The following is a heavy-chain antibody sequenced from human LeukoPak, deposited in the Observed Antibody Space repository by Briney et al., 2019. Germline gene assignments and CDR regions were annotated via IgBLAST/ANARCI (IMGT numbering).Heavy chain of an antibody. CDR1: GFTFSSYG. CDR2: IWYDGSNK. D-gene: IGHD2-21*02. Sequence: GGSLRLSCAASGFTFSSYGMHWVRQAPGKGLEWVAVIWYDGSNKYYADSVKGRFTISRDNSKNTLYLQMNSLRAEDTAVYYCGRDLYCGGDCYFGFDYWGQGTLVTVSS. CDR3: GRDLYCGGDCYFGFDY. V-gene: IGHV3-33*01. J-gene: IGHJ4*02.